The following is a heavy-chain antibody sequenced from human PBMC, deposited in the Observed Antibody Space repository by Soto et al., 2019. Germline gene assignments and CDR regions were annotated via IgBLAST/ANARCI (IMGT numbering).Heavy chain of an antibody. CDR1: GYSISSGYY. CDR2: IYHGGST. D-gene: IGHD3-22*01. V-gene: IGHV4-38-2*01. J-gene: IGHJ5*02. CDR3: ARVGPWVPYYYDSSPYTFENWFDP. Sequence: PSETLSLTCAVSGYSISSGYYWGWLRQPPGKGLEWFGSIYHGGSTYYNPSLNSRVTLSIDMTNTHVSLILNSVTAADTAVYYCARVGPWVPYYYDSSPYTFENWFDPWGQGTLVTVSS.